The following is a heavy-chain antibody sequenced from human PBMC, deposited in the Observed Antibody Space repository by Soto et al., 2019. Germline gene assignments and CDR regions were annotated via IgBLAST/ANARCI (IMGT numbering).Heavy chain of an antibody. CDR3: SRVITTTTSYAFDI. V-gene: IGHV3-73*01. J-gene: IGHJ3*02. CDR2: IRSRADSYAT. D-gene: IGHD1-20*01. CDR1: GFSFSGSA. Sequence: EVQLVESGGGLVQPGGSLKLSCAASGFSFSGSAIHWVRQASGKGLELVGRIRSRADSYATSYTASVKGRFTVSRDDSQNTAYLQMSNLKAEDTAVYYCSRVITTTTSYAFDIWGQGTLVTVSS.